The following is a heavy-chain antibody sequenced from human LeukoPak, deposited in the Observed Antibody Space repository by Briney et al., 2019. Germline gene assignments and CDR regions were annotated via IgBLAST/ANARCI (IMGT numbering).Heavy chain of an antibody. J-gene: IGHJ3*02. D-gene: IGHD1-26*01. Sequence: SVKVSCKASGGTFSSYAISWVRQAPGQGLEWMGGIIPIFGTANYAQKFQGRVTITADESTSTTYMELSSLRSEDTAVYYCARGVVVGATDAFDIWGQGTMVTVSS. CDR3: ARGVVVGATDAFDI. V-gene: IGHV1-69*13. CDR1: GGTFSSYA. CDR2: IIPIFGTA.